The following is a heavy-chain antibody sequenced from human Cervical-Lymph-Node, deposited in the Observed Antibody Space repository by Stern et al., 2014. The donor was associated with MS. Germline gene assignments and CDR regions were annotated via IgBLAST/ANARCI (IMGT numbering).Heavy chain of an antibody. CDR1: GYTFTSYG. J-gene: IGHJ4*02. CDR3: ARGSSSGWYYFDY. Sequence: VQLVQSGAEVKKPRASVKVSCKASGYTFTSYGISWVRQAPGLGLEWMGWITTYNGNSNYAQKLQGRVTMTTDTSTRTAYMELRSLRSDDTAAYFCARGSSSGWYYFDYWGQGTLVTVSS. D-gene: IGHD6-19*01. V-gene: IGHV1-18*01. CDR2: ITTYNGNS.